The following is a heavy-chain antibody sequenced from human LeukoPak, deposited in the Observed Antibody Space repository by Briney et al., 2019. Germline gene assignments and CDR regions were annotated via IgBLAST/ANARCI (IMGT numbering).Heavy chain of an antibody. D-gene: IGHD2-2*01. J-gene: IGHJ5*02. V-gene: IGHV4-34*01. CDR2: INHSGST. CDR3: ARRDYCTSTSCYESYNWSDP. Sequence: SETLSLTCAVYGGSFSGYYWSWIRQPPGKGLEWIGEINHSGSTNYSPSLKSRLTISVDTSNNQFSLRLSSVTAADTAVYYCARRDYCTSTSCYESYNWSDPWGQGTLVTVSS. CDR1: GGSFSGYY.